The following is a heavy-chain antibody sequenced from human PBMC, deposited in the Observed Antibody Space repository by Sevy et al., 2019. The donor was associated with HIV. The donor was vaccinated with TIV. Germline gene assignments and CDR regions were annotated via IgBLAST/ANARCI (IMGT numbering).Heavy chain of an antibody. CDR3: AREDIVLGEDNYYGIDV. Sequence: GGSLRLSCTASGFAFTNYYAMHWVRQAPGKGLEWVALISYDGSDKFYADSVKGRFTITRDNSKNTLYLQMNSLRAEDTAVYYCAREDIVLGEDNYYGIDVWGQGTTVTVSS. V-gene: IGHV3-30*14. CDR1: GFAFTNYYA. D-gene: IGHD2-15*01. CDR2: ISYDGSDK. J-gene: IGHJ6*02.